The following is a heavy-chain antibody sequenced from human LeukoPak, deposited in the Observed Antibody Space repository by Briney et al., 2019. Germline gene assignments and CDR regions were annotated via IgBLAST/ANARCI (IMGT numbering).Heavy chain of an antibody. CDR2: IYYSGST. Sequence: PSETLSLTCTVSGGSISNYYWSWIRQPPGKGLEWIGYIYYSGSTNYNPSLKSRVTISVDTSKNQFSLKLSSVTAADTAVYYCAGGRDYDFWSGYLDYWGQGTLVTVSS. CDR1: GGSISNYY. D-gene: IGHD3-3*01. J-gene: IGHJ4*02. CDR3: AGGRDYDFWSGYLDY. V-gene: IGHV4-59*01.